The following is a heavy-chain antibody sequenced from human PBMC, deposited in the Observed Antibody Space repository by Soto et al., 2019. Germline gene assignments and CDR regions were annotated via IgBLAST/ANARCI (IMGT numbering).Heavy chain of an antibody. CDR3: ARDISSSRGSY. Sequence: EVQLVESGGGLVKPGGSLRLSCAASGFTFSRYSMNWVRQAPGKGLEWVSSISSSSSYIYYAGSVKGRFTISRDNAKNSLYLQMNSLRAEDTAVYYCARDISSSRGSYWGQGTLVTVSS. V-gene: IGHV3-21*01. J-gene: IGHJ4*02. CDR2: ISSSSSYI. D-gene: IGHD6-6*01. CDR1: GFTFSRYS.